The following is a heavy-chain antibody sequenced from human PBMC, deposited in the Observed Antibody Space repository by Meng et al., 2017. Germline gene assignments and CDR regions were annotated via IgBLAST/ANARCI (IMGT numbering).Heavy chain of an antibody. CDR3: ARDPSMTRITVIAGDAFDI. CDR1: GFTFSSYS. Sequence: GGSLRLSCAASGFTFSSYSMNWVRQAPGKGLEWVSSISSSSGYIYYADSVKGRFTISRDNAKNSLYLQMNSLRAEDTAVYYCARDPSMTRITVIAGDAFDIWGQGTMVTVSS. J-gene: IGHJ3*02. V-gene: IGHV3-21*01. CDR2: ISSSSGYI. D-gene: IGHD3-22*01.